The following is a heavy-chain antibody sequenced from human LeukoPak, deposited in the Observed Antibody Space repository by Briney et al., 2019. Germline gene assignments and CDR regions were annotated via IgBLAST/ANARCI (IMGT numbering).Heavy chain of an antibody. CDR3: ARDRTAGHDAFDI. D-gene: IGHD2-8*02. CDR2: INPSGGST. J-gene: IGHJ3*02. Sequence: EASVKVSCKASGYTFTSYYMHWVRQAPGQGLEWMGIINPSGGSTSYALKFQGRVTMTRDTSTSTVYMELSSLRSEDTAVYYCARDRTAGHDAFDIWGQGTMVTVSS. CDR1: GYTFTSYY. V-gene: IGHV1-46*01.